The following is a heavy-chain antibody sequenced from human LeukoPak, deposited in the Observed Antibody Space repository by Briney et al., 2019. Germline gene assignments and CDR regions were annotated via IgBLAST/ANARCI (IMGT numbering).Heavy chain of an antibody. V-gene: IGHV3-43D*03. CDR2: ISWDGGST. CDR1: GFTFDDYA. D-gene: IGHD3-16*01. J-gene: IGHJ4*02. Sequence: GGSLRLSCAASGFTFDDYAMHWVRQAPGKGLEWVSLISWDGGSTYYADSVKGRFTISRDNSKNTLYLQMNSLRAEDTAVYYCEGESFDYWGQGTLVTVSS. CDR3: EGESFDY.